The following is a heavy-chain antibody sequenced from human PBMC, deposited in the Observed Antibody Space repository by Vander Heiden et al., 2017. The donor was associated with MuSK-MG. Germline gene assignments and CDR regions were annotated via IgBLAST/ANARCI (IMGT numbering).Heavy chain of an antibody. J-gene: IGHJ4*02. CDR2: IIPIFGTA. D-gene: IGHD3-22*01. Sequence: QVQLVQSGAEVKKPGSSVKVSCKASGGTFSSYAISWVRQAPGQGLEWMGGIIPIFGTANYAQKFQGRVTITADESTSTADMELSSLRSEDTAVYYCARVLYDSSGDGGYFDYWGQGTLVTVSS. CDR1: GGTFSSYA. CDR3: ARVLYDSSGDGGYFDY. V-gene: IGHV1-69*01.